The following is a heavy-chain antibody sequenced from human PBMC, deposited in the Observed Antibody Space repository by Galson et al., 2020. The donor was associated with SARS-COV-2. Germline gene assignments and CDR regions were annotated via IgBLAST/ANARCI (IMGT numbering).Heavy chain of an antibody. Sequence: ASETLSLTCTVSGGSISSGGYYWSWIRQHPGKGLEWIGYIYYSGSTYYNPSLKSRVTISVDTSKNQFSLKLSSVTAADTAVYYCARDKGLGVVVPAATIYYYYGMDVWGQGTTVTVSS. CDR2: IYYSGST. CDR1: GGSISSGGYY. CDR3: ARDKGLGVVVPAATIYYYYGMDV. J-gene: IGHJ6*02. V-gene: IGHV4-31*03. D-gene: IGHD2-2*01.